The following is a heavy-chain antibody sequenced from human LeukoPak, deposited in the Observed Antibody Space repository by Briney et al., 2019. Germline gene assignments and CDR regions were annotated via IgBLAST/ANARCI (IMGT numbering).Heavy chain of an antibody. V-gene: IGHV4-61*01. CDR3: ARGDDILTGYYPFDY. CDR2: IYYSGST. D-gene: IGHD3-9*01. J-gene: IGHJ4*02. CDR1: GGSVSSGSYY. Sequence: SETLSLTCTVSGGSVSSGSYYWSWIRQPPGKGLEWMGYIYYSGSTNYNPSLKSRVTISVDTSKNQFSLKLSSVTAADTAVYYCARGDDILTGYYPFDYWGQGTLVTVSS.